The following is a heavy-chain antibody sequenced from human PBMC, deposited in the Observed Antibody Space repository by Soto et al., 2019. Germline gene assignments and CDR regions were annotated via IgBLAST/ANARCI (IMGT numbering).Heavy chain of an antibody. J-gene: IGHJ3*02. CDR1: GFTCSNAW. D-gene: IGHD3-22*01. CDR3: TTASDSSGYPDAFDI. V-gene: IGHV3-15*07. Sequence: PGGPLRLSCAASGFTCSNAWMNWVRKAPGKGLEWVGRIKSKTDGGTTDYAAPVKGRFTISRDDSKNTLYLQMNSLKTEDTAVYYCTTASDSSGYPDAFDIWGQGTMVTVSS. CDR2: IKSKTDGGTT.